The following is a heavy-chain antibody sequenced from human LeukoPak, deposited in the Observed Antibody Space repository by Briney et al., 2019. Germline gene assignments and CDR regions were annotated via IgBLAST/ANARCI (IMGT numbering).Heavy chain of an antibody. CDR1: GFTFSSYA. CDR3: ARNQPSDY. CDR2: ISYDGSNK. Sequence: GRSLRLSCAASGFTFSSYAMHWVRQAPGKGLEWVAVISYDGSNKYYADSVKGRFTISRDNSKNTQYLQMNSLRAEDTAVYYCARNQPSDYWGQGTLVTVSS. J-gene: IGHJ4*02. V-gene: IGHV3-30*04.